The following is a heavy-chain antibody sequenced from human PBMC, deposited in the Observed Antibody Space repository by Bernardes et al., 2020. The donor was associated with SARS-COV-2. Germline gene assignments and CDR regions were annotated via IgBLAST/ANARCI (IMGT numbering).Heavy chain of an antibody. J-gene: IGHJ4*02. Sequence: GGTLRLSCATSGFTFSHYAMSWVRKGPGKGLEWVSSVSGSGRDTSYADSVKGRFTTASAFSKNTLHLQMNTLRAEDTAIYYCAKVDYDDFGDPWGQGTLVTVSS. CDR2: VSGSGRDT. D-gene: IGHD4-17*01. V-gene: IGHV3-23*01. CDR1: GFTFSHYA. CDR3: AKVDYDDFGDP.